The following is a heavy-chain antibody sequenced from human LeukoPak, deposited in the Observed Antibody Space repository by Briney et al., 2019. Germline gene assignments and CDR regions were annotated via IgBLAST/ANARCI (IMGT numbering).Heavy chain of an antibody. Sequence: GGSLRLSCAASGFTFSGSAMHWVRQASGKGLEWVGRIRSKANNDATAYAASVKGRFTISRDDSKNTAYLQMNSLKTEDTAVYYCTRPDDYGDYWGQGTLVTVSS. V-gene: IGHV3-73*01. CDR1: GFTFSGSA. J-gene: IGHJ4*02. CDR2: IRSKANNDAT. CDR3: TRPDDYGDY.